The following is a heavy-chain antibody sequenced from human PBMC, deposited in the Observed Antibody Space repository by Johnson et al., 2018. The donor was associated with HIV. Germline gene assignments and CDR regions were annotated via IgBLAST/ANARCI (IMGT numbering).Heavy chain of an antibody. CDR2: INWNGGST. J-gene: IGHJ3*02. V-gene: IGHV3-20*04. CDR1: GFNFDDYG. D-gene: IGHD3-10*01. CDR3: VRDPYTSTGNPFDI. Sequence: VQLVESGGGVVRPGGFLRLSCAASGFNFDDYGMSWVRQVPGKGLEWVSGINWNGGSTSYAGSVKGPFTISRDNAKNSLYLQMNSLRAGDTAVYYCVRDPYTSTGNPFDIWGQGTMVTVSS.